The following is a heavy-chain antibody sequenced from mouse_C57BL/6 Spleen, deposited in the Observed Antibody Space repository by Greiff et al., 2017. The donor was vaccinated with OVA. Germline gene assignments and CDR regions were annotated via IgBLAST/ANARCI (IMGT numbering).Heavy chain of an antibody. D-gene: IGHD1-1*01. CDR3: AREDYYYGSRYYAMDY. J-gene: IGHJ4*01. Sequence: QVQLQQSGPELVKPGASVKISCKASGYAFSSSWMTWVKQRPGKGLEWIGRIYPGDGDTNYNGKFKGKATLTADKSSSTAYMQLSSLTSEDSAVYFCAREDYYYGSRYYAMDYWGQGTSVTVSS. CDR2: IYPGDGDT. CDR1: GYAFSSSW. V-gene: IGHV1-82*01.